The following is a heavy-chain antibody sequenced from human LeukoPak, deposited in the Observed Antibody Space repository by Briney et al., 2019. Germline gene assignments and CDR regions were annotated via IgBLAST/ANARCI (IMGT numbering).Heavy chain of an antibody. V-gene: IGHV3-9*01. CDR1: GFTFDDYA. Sequence: PGGSLRLSCAASGFTFDDYAMHWVRQAPGKGLEWVSGISWNSGSIGYADSVKGRFTISRDNAKNTLYLQMNNLRAEDTAVYYCTYDHFDDWGQGTLVTVSS. J-gene: IGHJ4*02. CDR2: ISWNSGSI. CDR3: TYDHFDD.